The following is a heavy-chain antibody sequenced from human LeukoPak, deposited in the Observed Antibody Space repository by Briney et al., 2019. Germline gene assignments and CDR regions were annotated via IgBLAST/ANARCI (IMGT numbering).Heavy chain of an antibody. J-gene: IGHJ4*02. CDR1: GGTFSSYA. Sequence: SVKVSCKASGGTFSSYAISWVRQAPGQGLEWMGRIIPIFGTANYAQKFQGRVPITTDASTSTAYMELSSLKSEDPDVYYCARGEFIAVAGTASFDYWGQGTLVTVSS. V-gene: IGHV1-69*05. CDR2: IIPIFGTA. D-gene: IGHD6-19*01. CDR3: ARGEFIAVAGTASFDY.